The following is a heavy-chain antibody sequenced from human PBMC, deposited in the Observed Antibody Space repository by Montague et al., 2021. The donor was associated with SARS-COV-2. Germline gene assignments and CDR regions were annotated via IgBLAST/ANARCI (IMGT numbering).Heavy chain of an antibody. Sequence: SLRLSCAASGFTFSSYAMTWVRQAPGKGLEWVSSISGSGGSTYYADSVKGRFTISRDNSKNTLSLQMNSLRAEDTAVYYCAKAPYETAYVFDYWGQGTLVPVSS. J-gene: IGHJ4*02. D-gene: IGHD2-21*02. CDR3: AKAPYETAYVFDY. CDR2: ISGSGGST. V-gene: IGHV3-23*01. CDR1: GFTFSSYA.